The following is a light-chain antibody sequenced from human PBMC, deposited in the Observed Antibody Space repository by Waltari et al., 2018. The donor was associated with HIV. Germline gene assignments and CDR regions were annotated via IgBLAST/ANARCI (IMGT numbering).Light chain of an antibody. Sequence: DIQLTQSPSFLSASVGDRVTITCRASQGISSYLAWYQQKPGKAPKLLIYAASTLQSGVPSRFSGSGSVTEFTLTISSLQPEDFATYYCQQLNSYLFTFGQGTRLEIK. V-gene: IGKV1-9*01. CDR3: QQLNSYLFT. J-gene: IGKJ5*01. CDR2: AAS. CDR1: QGISSY.